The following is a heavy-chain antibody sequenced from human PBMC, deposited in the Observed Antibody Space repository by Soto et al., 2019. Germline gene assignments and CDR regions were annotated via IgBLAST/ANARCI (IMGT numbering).Heavy chain of an antibody. J-gene: IGHJ4*02. CDR1: GGSILSGNYY. CDR2: IFYSGST. Sequence: QVQLQESGPGLVKPSQTLSLTCTVSGGSILSGNYYWSWIRQHPGKGLEWIGYIFYSGSTYYNPSLKSRVTISVDTSKNQFSLKLSSVTAADTAVYYCARGGSGDIVVVAAIDYWGQGTLVTVSS. D-gene: IGHD2-15*01. CDR3: ARGGSGDIVVVAAIDY. V-gene: IGHV4-31*03.